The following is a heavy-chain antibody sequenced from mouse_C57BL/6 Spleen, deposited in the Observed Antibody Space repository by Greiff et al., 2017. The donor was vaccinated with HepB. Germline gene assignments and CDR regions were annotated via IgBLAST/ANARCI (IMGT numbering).Heavy chain of an antibody. CDR3: AREEGKGEDY. CDR2: IYPGDGDT. Sequence: QVQLMESGPELVKPGASVKISCKASGYAFSSSWMNWVKQRPGKGLEWIGRIYPGDGDTNYNGKFKGKATLTADKSSSTAYMQLSSLTSEDSAVYFCAREEGKGEDYWGQGTTLTVSS. V-gene: IGHV1-82*01. J-gene: IGHJ2*01. D-gene: IGHD1-3*01. CDR1: GYAFSSSW.